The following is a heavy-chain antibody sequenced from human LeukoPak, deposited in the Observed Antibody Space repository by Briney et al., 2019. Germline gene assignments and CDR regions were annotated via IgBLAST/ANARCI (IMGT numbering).Heavy chain of an antibody. CDR2: IPYSGIT. J-gene: IGHJ3*02. CDR1: GDSISNYY. CDR3: ARGLYPDDAFDI. V-gene: IGHV4-59*08. Sequence: SETLSLTCTVSGDSISNYYWSWIRQPPGKGLEWIGYIPYSGITNYNPSLKSRVTISLDTSKNHFYLEMRSVTAADTAVYYCARGLYPDDAFDIWGQGTMVTVSS. D-gene: IGHD3-16*02.